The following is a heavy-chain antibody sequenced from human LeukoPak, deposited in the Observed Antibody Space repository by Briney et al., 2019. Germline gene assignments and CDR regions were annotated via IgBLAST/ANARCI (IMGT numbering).Heavy chain of an antibody. CDR1: GFTVSSDY. CDR3: AKVGVGSTWFDP. Sequence: GGSLRLSCAVSGFTVSSDYMGWVRQAPGKGLEWVSIIYSGGNTYYADSVKGRFTISRDNSKNTLYLQMNSLRAEDSAMYYCAKVGVGSTWFDPWGQGTLVTVSS. CDR2: IYSGGNT. D-gene: IGHD3-10*01. J-gene: IGHJ5*02. V-gene: IGHV3-53*01.